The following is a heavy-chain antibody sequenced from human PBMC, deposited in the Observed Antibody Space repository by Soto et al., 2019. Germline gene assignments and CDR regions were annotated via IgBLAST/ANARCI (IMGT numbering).Heavy chain of an antibody. CDR1: GFTFSSYS. CDR3: ARDPSSTMVRGVIYYYYYGMDV. J-gene: IGHJ6*02. Sequence: EVQLVESGGGLVQPGGSLRLSCAASGFTFSSYSMNWVRQAPGKGLEWVSYISSSSSTIYYADSVKGRFTISRDNAKNSLYLQMNSLRDEDTAVYYCARDPSSTMVRGVIYYYYYGMDVWGQGTTVTVSS. D-gene: IGHD3-10*01. CDR2: ISSSSSTI. V-gene: IGHV3-48*02.